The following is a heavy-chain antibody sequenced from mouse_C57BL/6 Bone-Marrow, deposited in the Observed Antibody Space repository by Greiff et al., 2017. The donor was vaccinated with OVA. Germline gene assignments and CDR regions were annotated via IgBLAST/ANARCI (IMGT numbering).Heavy chain of an antibody. CDR3: AREGYYGSSPEY. CDR1: GYTFTSYW. V-gene: IGHV1-69*01. J-gene: IGHJ2*01. CDR2: IDPSDSYT. Sequence: VKLVESGAELVMPGASVKLSCKASGYTFTSYWMHWVKQRPGQGLEWIGEIDPSDSYTNYNQKFKGKSTLTVDKSSSTAYMQLSSLTSEDSAVYYCAREGYYGSSPEYWGQGTTLTVSS. D-gene: IGHD1-1*01.